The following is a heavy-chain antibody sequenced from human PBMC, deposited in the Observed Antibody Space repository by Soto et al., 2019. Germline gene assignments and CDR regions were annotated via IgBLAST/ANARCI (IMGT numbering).Heavy chain of an antibody. CDR3: ARDLLNPRNVYSSGSNFDY. J-gene: IGHJ4*02. V-gene: IGHV1-69*04. D-gene: IGHD6-19*01. CDR2: IIPILGIA. Sequence: SLKVSCKASGGTFSSYTISWVRQAPGQGLEWMGRIIPILGIANYAQKFQGRVTITADKSTSTAYMELSSLRSEDTAVYYCARDLLNPRNVYSSGSNFDYWGQGTLVTVSS. CDR1: GGTFSSYT.